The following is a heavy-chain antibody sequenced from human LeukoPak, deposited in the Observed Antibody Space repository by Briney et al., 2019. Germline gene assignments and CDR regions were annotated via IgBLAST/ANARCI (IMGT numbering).Heavy chain of an antibody. J-gene: IGHJ5*02. CDR3: AKVYPDYDILTGYYES. V-gene: IGHV3-11*01. Sequence: GGSLRLSCAASGFTFSDYSMTWIRQAPGKGLEWVSYISGSGTTIYYADSVKGRFTISRDNSKNTLYLQMNSLRTEDTAVYYCAKVYPDYDILTGYYESWGQGTLVTVSS. CDR1: GFTFSDYS. D-gene: IGHD3-9*01. CDR2: ISGSGTTI.